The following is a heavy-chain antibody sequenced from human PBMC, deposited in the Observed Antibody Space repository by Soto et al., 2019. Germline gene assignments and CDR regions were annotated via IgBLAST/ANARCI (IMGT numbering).Heavy chain of an antibody. J-gene: IGHJ6*02. V-gene: IGHV5-51*01. Sequence: GESLKISCKGSGYSLTSYWIGWVRQMPGKGLEWMGIIYPGDSDTGYSPSFQGQVTISADKSISTAYLQWSSLKASDTAMYYCARLAIVDYYYYGMDVWGQGTTVTVSS. CDR3: ARLAIVDYYYYGMDV. CDR2: IYPGDSDT. D-gene: IGHD3-22*01. CDR1: GYSLTSYW.